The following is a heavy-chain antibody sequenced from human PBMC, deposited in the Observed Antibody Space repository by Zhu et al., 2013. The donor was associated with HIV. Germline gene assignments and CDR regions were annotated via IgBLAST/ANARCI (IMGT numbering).Heavy chain of an antibody. J-gene: IGHJ3*02. Sequence: QVQLQESGPGLVKPSQTLSLTCTVSGGSISSGDYYWSWIRQPPGKGLEWVGEIHHSGSTNHNPSLKSRVTISVDKSKNQFSLKLNSVTAADTAVYYCARGLIMIVAYDAFDIWGQGTMVTVSS. CDR1: GGSISSGDYY. CDR3: ARGLIMIVAYDAFDI. D-gene: IGHD3-22*01. CDR2: IHHSGST. V-gene: IGHV4-30-4*01.